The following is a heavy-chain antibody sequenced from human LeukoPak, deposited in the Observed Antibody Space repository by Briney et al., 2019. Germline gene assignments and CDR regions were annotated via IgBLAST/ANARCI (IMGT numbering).Heavy chain of an antibody. CDR1: GFIFSGST. CDR2: IRDKPYSYAT. V-gene: IGHV3-73*01. Sequence: GGSLRLSCAASGFIFSGSTMHWVRQAPGKGLEWVGRIRDKPYSYATTYTESVKGRFTISRDDSKNTAYLQMNSLKTEDTAVYYCAKGDTTWELPHDYWGQGTLVTVSS. CDR3: AKGDTTWELPHDY. D-gene: IGHD1-26*01. J-gene: IGHJ4*02.